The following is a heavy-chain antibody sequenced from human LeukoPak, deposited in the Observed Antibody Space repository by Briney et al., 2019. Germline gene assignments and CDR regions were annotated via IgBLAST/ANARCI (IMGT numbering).Heavy chain of an antibody. D-gene: IGHD6-19*01. J-gene: IGHJ4*02. V-gene: IGHV1-18*01. CDR3: ARDLRSSGWYYFDY. Sequence: ASVKVSCKASGYTFTNYGISWVRQAPGQGLKWMGWISTYNGNTNYAQKLQGRVTMTTDTSTSTAYMELWSLRSDDTAVYYCARDLRSSGWYYFDYWGQGTLVTVSS. CDR2: ISTYNGNT. CDR1: GYTFTNYG.